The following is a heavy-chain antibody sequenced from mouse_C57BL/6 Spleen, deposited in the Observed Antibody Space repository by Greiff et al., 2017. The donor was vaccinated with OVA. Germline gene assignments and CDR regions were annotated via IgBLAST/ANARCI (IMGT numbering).Heavy chain of an antibody. D-gene: IGHD4-1*02. CDR3: ARSQLGRGDYAMDY. CDR1: GSAFSSSW. Sequence: QVQLKQSGPELVKPGASVKISCKASGSAFSSSWMNWVKQRPGKGLEWIGRIYPGDGDTNYNGKFKGKATLTADKSSSTAYMQLSSLTSEDSAVYFCARSQLGRGDYAMDYWGQGTSVTVSS. CDR2: IYPGDGDT. V-gene: IGHV1-82*01. J-gene: IGHJ4*01.